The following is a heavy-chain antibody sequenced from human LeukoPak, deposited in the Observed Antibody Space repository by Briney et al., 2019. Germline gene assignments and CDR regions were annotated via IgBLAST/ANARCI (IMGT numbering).Heavy chain of an antibody. V-gene: IGHV3-23*01. CDR1: GFTFNSYA. Sequence: GGSLRLSCAASGFTFNSYAMSWVRQAPGKGLEWVSAITTSGGTTYYADSVKGRFTISRDDSKNTLYLQMNSLRAEDTAVYYCAKDWEGSHAYWGQGTLVTVSS. D-gene: IGHD1-26*01. CDR2: ITTSGGTT. J-gene: IGHJ4*02. CDR3: AKDWEGSHAY.